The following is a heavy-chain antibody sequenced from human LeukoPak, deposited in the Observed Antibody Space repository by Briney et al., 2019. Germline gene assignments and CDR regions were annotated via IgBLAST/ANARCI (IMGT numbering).Heavy chain of an antibody. CDR2: ISSSGSTI. Sequence: GGSLRLSCAASGFTFSSYEMNWVRQAPGKGLEWVSYISSSGSTIYYADSVKGRFTISRDNSKNTLYLQMNSLRAEDTAVYYCAKGGYYYDSSGYYRFDYWGQGTLVTVSS. CDR3: AKGGYYYDSSGYYRFDY. D-gene: IGHD3-22*01. J-gene: IGHJ4*02. V-gene: IGHV3-48*03. CDR1: GFTFSSYE.